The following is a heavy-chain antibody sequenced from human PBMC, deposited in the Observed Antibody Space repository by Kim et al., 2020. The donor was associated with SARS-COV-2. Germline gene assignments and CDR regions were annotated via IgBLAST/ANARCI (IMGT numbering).Heavy chain of an antibody. J-gene: IGHJ6*02. CDR2: ISSSSSYI. V-gene: IGHV3-21*01. CDR1: GFTFSSYS. D-gene: IGHD3-22*01. Sequence: GGSLRLSCAASGFTFSSYSMNWVRQAPGKGLEWVSSISSSSSYIYYADSVKGRFTISRDNAKNSLYLQMNSLRAEDTAVYYCARDHPYYYDSSGYYGDYYYGMDVWGQGTTVTVSS. CDR3: ARDHPYYYDSSGYYGDYYYGMDV.